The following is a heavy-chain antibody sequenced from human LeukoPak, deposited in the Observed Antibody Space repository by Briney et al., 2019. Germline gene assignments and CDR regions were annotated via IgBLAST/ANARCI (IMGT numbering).Heavy chain of an antibody. CDR3: TTHDYGGNVDY. V-gene: IGHV3-73*01. Sequence: GGSLRLSCAASGFTFSGSAMPWVRQASGKGLEWVGRIRSKANSYATAYAASVKGRFTISRDDSKNTAYLQMNSLKTEDTAVYYCTTHDYGGNVDYWGQGTLVTVSS. D-gene: IGHD4-23*01. J-gene: IGHJ4*02. CDR1: GFTFSGSA. CDR2: IRSKANSYAT.